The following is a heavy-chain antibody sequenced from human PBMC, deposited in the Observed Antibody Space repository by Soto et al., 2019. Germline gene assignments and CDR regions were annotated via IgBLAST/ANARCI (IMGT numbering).Heavy chain of an antibody. CDR3: ARVDFDSEIYYGMDV. D-gene: IGHD2-15*01. Sequence: QVQLVQSGSSVKKPGSSVKVSCKASGGTFSSYAISWVRQAPGQGLEWMGGIIPIFNATPYAQKFQGRVTITADESTSTAYMELSSLRSEDTAVYYCARVDFDSEIYYGMDVWGQGTTVTVSS. CDR1: GGTFSSYA. CDR2: IIPIFNAT. J-gene: IGHJ6*02. V-gene: IGHV1-69*01.